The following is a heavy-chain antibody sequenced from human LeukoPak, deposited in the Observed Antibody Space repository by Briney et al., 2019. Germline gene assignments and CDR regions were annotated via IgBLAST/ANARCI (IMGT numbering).Heavy chain of an antibody. CDR3: ARAIGGLLGYCSGGSCYSVQRPDWFDP. Sequence: SETLSLTCTVSGYSISSGYYWGWIRQPPGKGLEWIGSIYHSGSTYYNPSLKSRVTISVDTSKNQFSLKLSSVTAADTAVYYCARAIGGLLGYCSGGSCYSVQRPDWFDPWGQGTLVIVSS. J-gene: IGHJ5*02. D-gene: IGHD2-15*01. CDR1: GYSISSGYY. V-gene: IGHV4-38-2*02. CDR2: IYHSGST.